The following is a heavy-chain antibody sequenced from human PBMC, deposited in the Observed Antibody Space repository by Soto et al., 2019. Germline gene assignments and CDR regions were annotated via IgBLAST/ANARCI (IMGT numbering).Heavy chain of an antibody. V-gene: IGHV3-15*01. CDR3: TSRTEYSGYDEEMGY. D-gene: IGHD5-12*01. J-gene: IGHJ4*02. CDR1: GFTFSNAW. CDR2: IKSKTDGGTT. Sequence: GSLRLSCAASGFTFSNAWMSWVRQAPGKGLEWVGRIKSKTDGGTTDYAAPVKGRFTISRDDSKNTLYLQMNSLKTEDTAVYYCTSRTEYSGYDEEMGYWGQGTLVTVSS.